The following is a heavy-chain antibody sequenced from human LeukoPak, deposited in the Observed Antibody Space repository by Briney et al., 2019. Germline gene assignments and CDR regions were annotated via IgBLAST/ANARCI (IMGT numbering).Heavy chain of an antibody. D-gene: IGHD2-15*01. V-gene: IGHV3-23*01. J-gene: IGHJ4*02. Sequence: PGGSLRLSCAASGFTFTTYAMSWVRQTPGKGLEWVSTFSGSVDTTYHADSVKGRFTISRDNFKNTVYLQMNSLRAEDTAVYYCAKAAAGTCSGARCYYFDSWGQGTPVTVSS. CDR3: AKAAAGTCSGARCYYFDS. CDR2: FSGSVDTT. CDR1: GFTFTTYA.